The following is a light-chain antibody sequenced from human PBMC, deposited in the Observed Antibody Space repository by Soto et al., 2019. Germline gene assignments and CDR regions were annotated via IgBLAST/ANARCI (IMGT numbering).Light chain of an antibody. CDR1: SSNIGSNT. V-gene: IGLV1-44*01. J-gene: IGLJ1*01. Sequence: QSVLTQPPSASGTPGQRVTISCSGSSSNIGSNTVNWYQQLPGTAPKLLIYNNNQRPSGVPDRFSGSKSGTSASLAISGLQSEDEADYYCATWDDSRNPVSGTGTKVTVL. CDR3: ATWDDSRNPV. CDR2: NNN.